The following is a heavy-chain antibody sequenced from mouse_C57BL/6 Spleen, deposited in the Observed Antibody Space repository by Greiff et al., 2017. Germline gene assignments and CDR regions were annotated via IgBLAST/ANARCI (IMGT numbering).Heavy chain of an antibody. V-gene: IGHV1-69*01. D-gene: IGHD3-2*02. J-gene: IGHJ3*01. CDR3: AREGQLRHFAY. CDR2: IDPSDSYT. Sequence: VQLQQSGAELVMPGASVKLSCKASGYTFTSYWMHWVKQRPGQGLEWIGEIDPSDSYTNYNQKFKGKSTLTVDKSSSTAYMQLSSLTAEDSAVYYCAREGQLRHFAYWGQGTLVTVSA. CDR1: GYTFTSYW.